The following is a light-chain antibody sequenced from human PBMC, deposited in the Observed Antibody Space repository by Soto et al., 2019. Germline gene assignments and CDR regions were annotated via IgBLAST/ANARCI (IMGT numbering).Light chain of an antibody. CDR3: HQYEDLPQT. J-gene: IGKJ1*01. CDR2: RAS. V-gene: IGKV3-15*01. CDR1: QSISSN. Sequence: EIVMTQSPATLSVSPGERATLSCRASQSISSNLAWYEQKLGQAPRLLIYRASTRATGIPARFSGSGSGTEFTLTISSLQSEDFALYYCHQYEDLPQTFGQGTKVEI.